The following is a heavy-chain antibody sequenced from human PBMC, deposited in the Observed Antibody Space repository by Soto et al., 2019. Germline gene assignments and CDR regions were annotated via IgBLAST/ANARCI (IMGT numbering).Heavy chain of an antibody. CDR3: ARDRPHYGSGSYTVESLDY. CDR2: IYYSGST. CDR1: GGSISSGGYY. V-gene: IGHV4-31*03. D-gene: IGHD3-10*01. Sequence: QVQLQESGPGLVKPSQTLSLTCTVSGGSISSGGYYWSWIRQHPGKGLEWIGYIYYSGSTYYNPSLKCRVNLSVDTSKNQFSLKLSSVTAADTAVYYCARDRPHYGSGSYTVESLDYWGQGTLVTVSS. J-gene: IGHJ4*02.